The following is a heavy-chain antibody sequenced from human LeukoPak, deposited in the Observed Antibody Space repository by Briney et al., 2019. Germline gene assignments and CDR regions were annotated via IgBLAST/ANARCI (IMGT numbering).Heavy chain of an antibody. J-gene: IGHJ6*03. CDR2: INHSGST. V-gene: IGHV4-34*01. CDR3: ARHRSLYYYYYYMDV. CDR1: GGSFSGYY. Sequence: PSETLSLTCAVYGGSFSGYYWSWIRQPPGKGLEWIGEINHSGSTNYNPSLKSRVTISVDTSKNQFSLKLSSVTAADTAVYYCARHRSLYYYYYYMDVWGKGTTVTVSS.